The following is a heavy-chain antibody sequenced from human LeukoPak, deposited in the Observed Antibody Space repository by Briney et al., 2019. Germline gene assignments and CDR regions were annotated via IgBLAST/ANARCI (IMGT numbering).Heavy chain of an antibody. V-gene: IGHV3-7*01. Sequence: GGSLRLSCAASGFILCSYWMSWLRQAPGKGLEWVANINQDGSAKYYVDSVKGRFTISRDNANNSLWLQMNSLRDEDTAVYYCPSSHDSSGKDWGQGTLLTVSS. CDR3: PSSHDSSGKD. CDR2: INQDGSAK. CDR1: GFILCSYW. D-gene: IGHD3-22*01. J-gene: IGHJ4*02.